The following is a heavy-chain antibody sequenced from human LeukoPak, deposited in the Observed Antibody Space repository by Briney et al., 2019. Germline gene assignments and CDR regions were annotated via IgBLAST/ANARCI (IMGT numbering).Heavy chain of an antibody. CDR3: ARAGGRWGNFFDY. V-gene: IGHV4-31*03. Sequence: PSETLSLTCTVSGGSISNGDHYWSWIRQNPGKGLEWIGYIYYSGNPYYNSPLKSRLTISLDTSKNQFSLKLGSVTVADTAVYYCARAGGRWGNFFDYWSQGTLVTVSS. J-gene: IGHJ4*02. CDR2: IYYSGNP. D-gene: IGHD4-23*01. CDR1: GGSISNGDHY.